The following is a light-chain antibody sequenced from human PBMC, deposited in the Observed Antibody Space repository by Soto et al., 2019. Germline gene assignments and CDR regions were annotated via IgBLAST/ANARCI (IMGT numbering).Light chain of an antibody. V-gene: IGLV2-14*01. J-gene: IGLJ1*01. CDR2: DVS. CDR1: SSDVGGYNY. Sequence: QSVLTQPASVSGSPGQSITISGTGTSSDVGGYNYVSWYQQHPGKAPKLMIYDVSDRPSGVSNRFSGSKSGNTASLTISGLQAEDEADYYCSSYTSGFYVFGTGTKVTVL. CDR3: SSYTSGFYV.